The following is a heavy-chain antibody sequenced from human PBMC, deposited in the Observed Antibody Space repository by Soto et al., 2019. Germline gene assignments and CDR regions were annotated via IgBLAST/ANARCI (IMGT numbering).Heavy chain of an antibody. V-gene: IGHV3-30-3*01. D-gene: IGHD2-21*02. CDR1: GFTFSSYA. J-gene: IGHJ4*02. Sequence: QVQLVESGGGVVQPGRSMRLSCAASGFTFSSYAMHWVRQAPGKGMEWVAVISYDGSNKYYADSVKGRFNISRDNSKNTLYLQMNSLRAEDTAVYYCARGGAYCGGDCSSPLDYWGQGTLVTVAS. CDR3: ARGGAYCGGDCSSPLDY. CDR2: ISYDGSNK.